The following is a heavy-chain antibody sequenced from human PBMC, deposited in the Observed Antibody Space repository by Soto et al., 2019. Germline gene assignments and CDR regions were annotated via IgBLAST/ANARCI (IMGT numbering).Heavy chain of an antibody. CDR1: GFTFSSHG. CDR2: IWYDGTNK. D-gene: IGHD3-10*01. CDR3: ARDPNSGTYYKHFDY. Sequence: QVQLVESGGGVVQPGRSPRLSCAASGFTFSSHGMHWVRQAPGKGLEWVAVIWYDGTNKYYADSVKGRFIISRDNSKNTLLLQMNSLRAGDTAMYYCARDPNSGTYYKHFDYWGQGTLVTVSS. V-gene: IGHV3-33*01. J-gene: IGHJ4*02.